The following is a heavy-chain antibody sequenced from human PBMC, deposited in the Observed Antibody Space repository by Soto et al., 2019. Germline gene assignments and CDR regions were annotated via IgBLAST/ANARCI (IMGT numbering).Heavy chain of an antibody. Sequence: QVQLQQSGPGLVKPSQTLSLTCGISGDSVSSNNAAWDWIRQSPSRGLEWLGRTYYRSKWYNEYAVSVKSRITINPATSKNHFSLHLNSVTPEDTALYYCAREVTGSWDTWGRGTLVTVSS. V-gene: IGHV6-1*01. J-gene: IGHJ4*02. D-gene: IGHD6-13*01. CDR2: TYYRSKWYN. CDR3: AREVTGSWDT. CDR1: GDSVSSNNAA.